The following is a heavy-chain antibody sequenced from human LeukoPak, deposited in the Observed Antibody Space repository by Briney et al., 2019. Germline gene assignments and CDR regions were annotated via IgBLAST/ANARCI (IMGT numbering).Heavy chain of an antibody. D-gene: IGHD2/OR15-2a*01. Sequence: SETLSLTCAVYGGSFSDYYWSWIRQTPGKGLEWIGEINHSRSTNYNPSLKSRVTMSVETSKNQFSLKLSSVTAADTAVYYCARHPRRKGGNWFDPWGQGTLVTVSS. CDR3: ARHPRRKGGNWFDP. CDR1: GGSFSDYY. V-gene: IGHV4-34*01. J-gene: IGHJ5*02. CDR2: INHSRST.